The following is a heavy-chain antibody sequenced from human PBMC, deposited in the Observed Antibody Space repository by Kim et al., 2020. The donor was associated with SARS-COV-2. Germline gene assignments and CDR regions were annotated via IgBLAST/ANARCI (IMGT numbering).Heavy chain of an antibody. CDR3: ASFKYYYESIDAFDI. Sequence: ASVKVSCKASGYSFNSYDMHWVRQAPGQGLEWMGMINPSGGSTSYAQKVQGRVTMTRDTSTSTVYMELSSLRSEDTAVYYCASFKYYYESIDAFDIWGQGTMVTVSS. CDR1: GYSFNSYD. CDR2: INPSGGST. J-gene: IGHJ3*02. D-gene: IGHD3-22*01. V-gene: IGHV1-46*02.